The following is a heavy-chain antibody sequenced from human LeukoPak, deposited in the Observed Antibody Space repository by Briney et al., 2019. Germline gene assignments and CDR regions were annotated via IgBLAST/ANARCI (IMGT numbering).Heavy chain of an antibody. CDR2: ISDSGGST. D-gene: IGHD3-9*01. V-gene: IGHV3-23*01. J-gene: IGHJ4*02. CDR3: AKVSESNYDILTGYYTPYYFDY. CDR1: EFTFSSYA. Sequence: SGGSLRLSCAASEFTFSSYAMSWVRQAPGKGLEWVSGISDSGGSTFYADSVKGRFTISRDNSKNILYLQMNSLRADDTAVYYCAKVSESNYDILTGYYTPYYFDYWGQGTLVTVSS.